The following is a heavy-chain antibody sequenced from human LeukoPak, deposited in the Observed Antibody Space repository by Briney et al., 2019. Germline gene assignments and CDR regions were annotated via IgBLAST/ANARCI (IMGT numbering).Heavy chain of an antibody. J-gene: IGHJ5*02. Sequence: ASVKVSCKASGYTFTGYYMHWVRQAPGQGLEWMGWINPNSGGTNYAQKFQGRVTMTRDTSISTAYMELSRLRSDDTAVYYCARAGGYSGYDSDWLDPWGQGTLVTVSS. CDR2: INPNSGGT. CDR1: GYTFTGYY. V-gene: IGHV1-2*02. D-gene: IGHD5-12*01. CDR3: ARAGGYSGYDSDWLDP.